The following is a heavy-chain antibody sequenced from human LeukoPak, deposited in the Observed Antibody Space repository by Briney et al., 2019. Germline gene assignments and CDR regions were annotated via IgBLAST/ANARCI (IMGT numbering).Heavy chain of an antibody. D-gene: IGHD5-18*01. Sequence: PGGSLRLSCAASGFTFSSYWMHWVRQAPGKGLVWVSRINTDGNIINNADSVKGRFTISRGNAKNTLYLQMNSLRAEDTAVYYCARDTYSYGRTFDYWGHGTLVTVSS. CDR1: GFTFSSYW. V-gene: IGHV3-74*01. CDR2: INTDGNII. J-gene: IGHJ4*01. CDR3: ARDTYSYGRTFDY.